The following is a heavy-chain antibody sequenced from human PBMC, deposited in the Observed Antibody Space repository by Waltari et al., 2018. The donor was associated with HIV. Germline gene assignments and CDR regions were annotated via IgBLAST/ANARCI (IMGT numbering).Heavy chain of an antibody. D-gene: IGHD6-19*01. Sequence: QVHLVESGGGVVQPGRSLRLSCAASGFTFRTLGMHWVRQAPGKGLEWVAVIWYDGSNKYYADSVKGRFTISRDNSKNTLYLQMNSLRAEDTAVYYCARMVSSSGWYVFDYWGQGTLVTVSS. J-gene: IGHJ4*02. V-gene: IGHV3-33*01. CDR1: GFTFRTLG. CDR3: ARMVSSSGWYVFDY. CDR2: IWYDGSNK.